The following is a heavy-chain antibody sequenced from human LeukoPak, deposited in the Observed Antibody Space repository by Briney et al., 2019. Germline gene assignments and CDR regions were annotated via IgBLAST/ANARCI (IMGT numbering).Heavy chain of an antibody. D-gene: IGHD3-22*01. J-gene: IGHJ4*02. V-gene: IGHV3-23*01. CDR2: ISGSGGST. CDR1: GFNFNEFG. CDR3: AKDWAGSDRRYYFDY. Sequence: PGGSLRLSCVASGFNFNEFGMHWVRQAPGKGLEWVSVISGSGGSTYYADSVKGRFTISGDNSQNTLYLQMNSLRAEDSAVYYCAKDWAGSDRRYYFDYWGQGTLVTVSS.